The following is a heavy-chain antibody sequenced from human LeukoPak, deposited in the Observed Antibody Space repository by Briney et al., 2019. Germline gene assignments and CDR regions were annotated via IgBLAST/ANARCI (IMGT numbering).Heavy chain of an antibody. J-gene: IGHJ4*02. CDR3: ARDAPTGSSVDY. D-gene: IGHD6-6*01. V-gene: IGHV3-23*01. CDR1: GFTFSSYA. CDR2: IRGSDDST. Sequence: GGSLRLSCAASGFTFSSYAMTWVRQAPGKGLEWVSAIRGSDDSTYYADSVKGRFTISRDNSKNTLYLQMNSLRAEDTAVYYCARDAPTGSSVDYWGQGTLVTASS.